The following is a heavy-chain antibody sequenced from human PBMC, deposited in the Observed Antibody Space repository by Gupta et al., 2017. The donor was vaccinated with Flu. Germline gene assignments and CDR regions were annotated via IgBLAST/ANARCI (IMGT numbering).Heavy chain of an antibody. Sequence: QVQLVESGGGVVQPGRSLRLSCAASGFTFSTYVMHWVRQAPGKGLEWVAVIWYDGSNKYYADSAKGRFTISRDNSKNTLYLQMNSLRAEDTAVYYCARDQLGYNWNDGTDKNWFDPWGQGTLVTVSS. CDR1: GFTFSTYV. CDR2: IWYDGSNK. V-gene: IGHV3-33*01. CDR3: ARDQLGYNWNDGTDKNWFDP. D-gene: IGHD1-1*01. J-gene: IGHJ5*02.